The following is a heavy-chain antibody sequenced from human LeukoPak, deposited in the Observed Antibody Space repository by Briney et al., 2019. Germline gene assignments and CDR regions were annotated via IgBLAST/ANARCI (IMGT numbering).Heavy chain of an antibody. Sequence: SVKVSCKASGGTFSSYAISWVRQAPGQGLEWMGGIISIFTTANYAQKFQGRVTITADESTSTAYMELSSLRSDDTAVYYCARVRIRDGYNLFVGAFDIWGQGTMVTVSS. D-gene: IGHD5-24*01. J-gene: IGHJ3*02. V-gene: IGHV1-69*13. CDR2: IISIFTTA. CDR3: ARVRIRDGYNLFVGAFDI. CDR1: GGTFSSYA.